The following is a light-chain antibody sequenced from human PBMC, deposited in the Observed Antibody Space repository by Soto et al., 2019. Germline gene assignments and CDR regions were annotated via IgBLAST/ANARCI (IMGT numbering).Light chain of an antibody. Sequence: DIQMTQSPSTLSASVGDRVSITCRASQSISRQLAWYQQKPGKAPNLLIYQASNLETGVPSRFTGSGSGTEFTLTISSLQPDDLATYYGLQYQSYWTFVQGTKVEVK. CDR3: LQYQSYWT. CDR2: QAS. J-gene: IGKJ1*01. CDR1: QSISRQ. V-gene: IGKV1-5*03.